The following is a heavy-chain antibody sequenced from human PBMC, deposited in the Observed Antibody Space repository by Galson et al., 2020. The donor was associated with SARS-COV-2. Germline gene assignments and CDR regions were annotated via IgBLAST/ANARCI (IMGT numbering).Heavy chain of an antibody. CDR1: GGSFSGYY. Sequence: SETLSLTCAVYGGSFSGYYWSWIRQPPGKGLEWIGEINHSGSTNYNPSLKSRVTISVDTSKNQFSLKLSSVTAADTAVYYCARGTYQLLSTPYYYYYYGMDVWGQGTTVTVSS. D-gene: IGHD2-2*01. CDR2: INHSGST. CDR3: ARGTYQLLSTPYYYYYYGMDV. J-gene: IGHJ6*02. V-gene: IGHV4-34*01.